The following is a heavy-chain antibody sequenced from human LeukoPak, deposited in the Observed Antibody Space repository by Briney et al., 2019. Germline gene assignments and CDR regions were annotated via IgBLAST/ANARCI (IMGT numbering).Heavy chain of an antibody. V-gene: IGHV4-59*01. D-gene: IGHD6-13*01. CDR1: GGSISSNY. J-gene: IGHJ4*02. Sequence: PSETLSLTCTVSGGSISSNYWSWLRQPPGMGLEWIGYIYYSGTTNYNPSLRSRVTISVDTSKNQFSLKLSSVTAADTAVYYCARHGRGISLDYWGQGTLVTVSS. CDR2: IYYSGTT. CDR3: ARHGRGISLDY.